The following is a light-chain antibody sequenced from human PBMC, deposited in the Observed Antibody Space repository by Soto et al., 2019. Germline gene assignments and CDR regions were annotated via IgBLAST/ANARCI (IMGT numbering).Light chain of an antibody. J-gene: IGLJ2*01. CDR2: RSD. CDR3: ATWDDTLSGVV. CDR1: TSNIGINY. Sequence: QSVLTQPPSASGTPGQRVTISCSGSTSNIGINYVYWYQQLPGMAPKLLIYRSDQRPSGVPDRLSGSKSGTSASLAISGLRSEDEADYYCATWDDTLSGVVFGGGTKVTVL. V-gene: IGLV1-47*01.